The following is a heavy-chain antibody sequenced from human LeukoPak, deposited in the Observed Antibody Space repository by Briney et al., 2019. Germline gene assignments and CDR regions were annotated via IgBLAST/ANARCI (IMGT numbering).Heavy chain of an antibody. CDR3: ARDVYFRMTTMTLYYFDY. Sequence: GSLRLSCAASGFTFSTYSMNWVRQAPGKGLEWVSSISYSSRYIDYADSVKGRFTISRDNAKNSLYLQMNSLRAEDTAVYYCARDVYFRMTTMTLYYFDYWGQGTLATVSS. J-gene: IGHJ4*02. CDR2: ISYSSRYI. CDR1: GFTFSTYS. V-gene: IGHV3-21*01. D-gene: IGHD4-17*01.